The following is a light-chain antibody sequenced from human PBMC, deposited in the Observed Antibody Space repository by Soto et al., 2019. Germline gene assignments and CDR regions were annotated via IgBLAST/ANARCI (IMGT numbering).Light chain of an antibody. V-gene: IGKV3-20*01. CDR1: QSVSSSY. Sequence: EIVLTQSPGTLSLSPGERATLSCRASQSVSSSYLAWYQQKPGQAPRLLIYGASSRATGIPDRFSGSGSGTDFTLTISRLEPEDFAVYDGQQYRRSLTWPFGQGTKVEIK. CDR2: GAS. J-gene: IGKJ1*01. CDR3: QQYRRSLTWP.